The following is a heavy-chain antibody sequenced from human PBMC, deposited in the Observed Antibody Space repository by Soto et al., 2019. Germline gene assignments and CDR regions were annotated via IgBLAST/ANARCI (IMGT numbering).Heavy chain of an antibody. V-gene: IGHV1-18*01. CDR1: GYTFTSYG. CDR3: ARGASVIAAAAKPNIPEDY. CDR2: ISAYNGNT. J-gene: IGHJ4*02. Sequence: SVKVSCKASGYTFTSYGISWVRQAPGQGLEWMGWISAYNGNTNYAQKLQGRVTMTTDTSTSTAYMKLRSLRSDDTAVYYCARGASVIAAAAKPNIPEDYWGQGTLVTVSS. D-gene: IGHD6-13*01.